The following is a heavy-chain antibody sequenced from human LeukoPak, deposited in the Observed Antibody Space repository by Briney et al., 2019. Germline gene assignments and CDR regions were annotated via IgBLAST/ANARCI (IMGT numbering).Heavy chain of an antibody. CDR3: ARVRGSRIDIAAAGTTCDY. V-gene: IGHV3-21*01. J-gene: IGHJ4*02. Sequence: GGSLRLSCAASGLTFSSYSMNWVRQAPGKGLEWVSYISSSSSYIYYADSVKGRFTISRDNAKNSLYLQMNSLRAEDTAVYYCARVRGSRIDIAAAGTTCDYWGQGTLVTVSS. CDR2: ISSSSSYI. D-gene: IGHD6-13*01. CDR1: GLTFSSYS.